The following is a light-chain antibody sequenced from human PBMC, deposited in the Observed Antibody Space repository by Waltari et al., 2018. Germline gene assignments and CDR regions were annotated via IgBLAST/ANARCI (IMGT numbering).Light chain of an antibody. Sequence: QSALTQPASVSGSPGQSLTISCTGTSSDVGAYNYVSWYQQHPGKAPKLMIFDVSNRPSGVSNRFSGSKSGNTASLTISGLQAEDEADYYCSSYISSSTLELFGGGTSLTVL. CDR3: SSYISSSTLEL. V-gene: IGLV2-14*03. CDR1: SSDVGAYNY. CDR2: DVS. J-gene: IGLJ2*01.